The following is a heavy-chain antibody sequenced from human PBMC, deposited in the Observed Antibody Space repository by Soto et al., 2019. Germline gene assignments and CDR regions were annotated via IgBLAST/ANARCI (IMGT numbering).Heavy chain of an antibody. J-gene: IGHJ6*02. CDR3: AISSSWSGYYYYGMDV. Sequence: SVKVSCKSSGGTFSSYAISCVRQSPGQGLEWMGGIIPIFGTANYAQKFQGRVTITADESTSTAYMELSSLRSEDTAVYYCAISSSWSGYYYYGMDVWGQGTTVTVSS. V-gene: IGHV1-69*13. CDR2: IIPIFGTA. CDR1: GGTFSSYA. D-gene: IGHD6-13*01.